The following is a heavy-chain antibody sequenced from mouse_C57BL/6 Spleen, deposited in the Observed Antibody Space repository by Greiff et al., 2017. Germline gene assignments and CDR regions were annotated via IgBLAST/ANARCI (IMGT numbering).Heavy chain of an antibody. J-gene: IGHJ4*01. V-gene: IGHV5-17*01. CDR1: GFTFSDYG. CDR2: ISSGSSTN. CDR3: AKAGSMDY. Sequence: DVHLVESGGGLVKPGGSLKLSCAASGFTFSDYGMHWVRQAPEKGLEWVAYISSGSSTNYYADTVKGRFTISRDNAKNTLFLQMTSLRSEDTAMYYCAKAGSMDYWGQGTSVTVSS.